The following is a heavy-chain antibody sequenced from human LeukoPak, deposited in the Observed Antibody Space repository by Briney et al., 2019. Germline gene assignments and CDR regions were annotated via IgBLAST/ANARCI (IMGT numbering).Heavy chain of an antibody. CDR3: ARELGGKSFDI. D-gene: IGHD7-27*01. CDR2: INPNSGGT. Sequence: ASGKVSCKASGYTFTDNHMYWIRQAPGQGPECMGWINPNSGGTNYAQKFQGRITMTRDTSISTAYMELSRLTSDDTAIYFCARELGGKSFDIWGQGTMVTVSP. CDR1: GYTFTDNH. J-gene: IGHJ3*02. V-gene: IGHV1-2*02.